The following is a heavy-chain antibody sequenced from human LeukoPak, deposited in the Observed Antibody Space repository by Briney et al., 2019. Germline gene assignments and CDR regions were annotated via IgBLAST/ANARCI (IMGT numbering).Heavy chain of an antibody. CDR2: INPSGGST. CDR3: ARERYAPGAFDI. Sequence: GAPTQCFSKAFGYTFTSYYKQRGRQDPAQGGEWMGIINPSGGSTSYAQKFQGRVTMTRDTSTSTVYMELSSLRSEDTAVYYCARERYAPGAFDIWGQGTMVTVSS. V-gene: IGHV1-46*01. D-gene: IGHD5-12*01. CDR1: GYTFTSYY. J-gene: IGHJ3*02.